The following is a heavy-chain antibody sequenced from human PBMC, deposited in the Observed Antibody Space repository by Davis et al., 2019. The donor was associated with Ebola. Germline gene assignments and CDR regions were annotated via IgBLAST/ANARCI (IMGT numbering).Heavy chain of an antibody. V-gene: IGHV4-34*01. J-gene: IGHJ3*02. Sequence: PSETLSLTCAVYGGSFSGYYWSWIRQPPGKGLEWIGEINHSGSTNYNPSLKSRVTISVDTSKNQFSLKLSSVTAADTAVYYCARNPLSAFDIWGQGTMVTVSS. CDR2: INHSGST. CDR3: ARNPLSAFDI. CDR1: GGSFSGYY.